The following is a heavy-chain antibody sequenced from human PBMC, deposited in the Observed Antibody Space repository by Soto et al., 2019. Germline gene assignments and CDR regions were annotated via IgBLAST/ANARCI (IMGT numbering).Heavy chain of an antibody. CDR2: ISAHNGNT. J-gene: IGHJ4*02. Sequence: QVQLVQSGAEVKKPGASVEVSCKASGYTFTNYGINWVRQAPGQGLEWMGWISAHNGNTNYAQKFQGRVTMTSDTSTSPAYMELRSLRSDDTAVYYCAREFSGTYPVGGYWGQGTLVTVSS. CDR3: AREFSGTYPVGGY. CDR1: GYTFTNYG. D-gene: IGHD3-10*01. V-gene: IGHV1-18*01.